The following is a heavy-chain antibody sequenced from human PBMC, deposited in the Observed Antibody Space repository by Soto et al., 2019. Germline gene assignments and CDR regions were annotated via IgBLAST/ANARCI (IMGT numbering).Heavy chain of an antibody. J-gene: IGHJ4*02. CDR2: ISSSSSYI. Sequence: PGGSLRLSCTTSGFTFNTYGMYWVRQAPGKGLEWVSSISSSSSYIYYADSVKGRFTISRDNAKNSLYLQMNSLRAEDTAVYYCARGAARYCSSTSCPYDYWGQGTPVTVSS. D-gene: IGHD2-2*01. CDR3: ARGAARYCSSTSCPYDY. CDR1: GFTFNTYG. V-gene: IGHV3-21*01.